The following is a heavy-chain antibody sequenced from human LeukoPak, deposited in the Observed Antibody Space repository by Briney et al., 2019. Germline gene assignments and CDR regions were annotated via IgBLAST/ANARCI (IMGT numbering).Heavy chain of an antibody. CDR2: INHSGST. CDR1: GGSFSGYY. Sequence: SETLSLTCAVYGGSFSGYYWSWIRQPPGKGLEWIGEINHSGSTNYNPSLKSRVTISVDTSKNQFSLKLSSVTAADTAVYYCARRRYRGLDLWGRGTLVTVSS. V-gene: IGHV4-34*01. CDR3: ARRRYRGLDL. D-gene: IGHD2-2*01. J-gene: IGHJ2*01.